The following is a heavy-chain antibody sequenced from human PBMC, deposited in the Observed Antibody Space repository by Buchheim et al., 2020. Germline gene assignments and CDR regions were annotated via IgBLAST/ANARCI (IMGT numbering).Heavy chain of an antibody. Sequence: QVQLQESGPGLVKPSQTLSLTCTVSGGSISSGDYYWSWIRQPPGKGLEWIGYIYYSGSTYYTPSLKSRVTISVDTSKNQFSLKLSSVTAADTAVYYCARAGGYYYDSSGYYAFDYWGQGTL. J-gene: IGHJ4*02. CDR1: GGSISSGDYY. CDR3: ARAGGYYYDSSGYYAFDY. CDR2: IYYSGST. D-gene: IGHD3-22*01. V-gene: IGHV4-30-4*01.